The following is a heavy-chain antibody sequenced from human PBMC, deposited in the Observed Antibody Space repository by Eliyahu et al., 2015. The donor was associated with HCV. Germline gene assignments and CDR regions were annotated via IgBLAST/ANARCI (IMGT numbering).Heavy chain of an antibody. V-gene: IGHV1-69*12. CDR3: ARGGNDWNEFLDY. CDR2: FIPPLGTG. CDR1: GGXFSSYA. Sequence: QLVXSGAEVXKPGSSVXVSCXASGGXFSSYALSWVRQAPGQGLEWMGVFIPPLGTGKYAQKFQGRVTITADESTSTTYMALTSLTSEDTAIYYCARGGNDWNEFLDYWGQGTVVTVFS. J-gene: IGHJ4*02. D-gene: IGHD1-1*01.